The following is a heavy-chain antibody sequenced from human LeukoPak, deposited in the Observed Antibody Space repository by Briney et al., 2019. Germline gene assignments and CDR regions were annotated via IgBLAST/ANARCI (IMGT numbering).Heavy chain of an antibody. Sequence: ASVKVSCKASGYTFTGYYMHWVRQAPGQGLEWMGWINPNSGGTNYAQKFQGRVTMTRDTSISTAYMELSRLRSDDTALYYCAVSPYCSSTSCYTTDAFDIWGQGTMVTVSS. CDR2: INPNSGGT. D-gene: IGHD2-2*02. J-gene: IGHJ3*02. V-gene: IGHV1-2*02. CDR3: AVSPYCSSTSCYTTDAFDI. CDR1: GYTFTGYY.